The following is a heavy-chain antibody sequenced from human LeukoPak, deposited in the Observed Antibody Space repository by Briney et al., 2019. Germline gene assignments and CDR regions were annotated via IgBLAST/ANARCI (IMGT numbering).Heavy chain of an antibody. V-gene: IGHV3-64*01. CDR1: GFTFSSYA. CDR3: VRLSSGWDFDY. Sequence: GGSLRLSCAASGFTFSSYAMHWVRQAPGKGLEYVSAISSNGGSTYYANSVKGRFTISRGNSKNTLYLQMNSLRAEDTAVYYCVRLSSGWDFDYWGQGTLVTVSS. D-gene: IGHD6-19*01. J-gene: IGHJ4*02. CDR2: ISSNGGST.